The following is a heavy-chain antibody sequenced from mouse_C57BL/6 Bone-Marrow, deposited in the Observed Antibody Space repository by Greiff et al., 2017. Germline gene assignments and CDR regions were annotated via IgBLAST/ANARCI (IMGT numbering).Heavy chain of an antibody. Sequence: VQLQQSGAELVRPGTSVKVSCKASGYAFTNYLIEWVKQRPGQGLEWIGVINPGSGGTNYNEKFKGKATLTADKSSSTAHMQLSSLTSEDSAVYFCARDGYSWFAYWGQGTLVTVSA. CDR1: GYAFTNYL. J-gene: IGHJ3*01. CDR3: ARDGYSWFAY. D-gene: IGHD2-3*01. V-gene: IGHV1-54*01. CDR2: INPGSGGT.